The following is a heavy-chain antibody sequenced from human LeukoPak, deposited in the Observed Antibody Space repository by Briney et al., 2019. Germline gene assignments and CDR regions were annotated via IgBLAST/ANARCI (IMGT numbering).Heavy chain of an antibody. J-gene: IGHJ4*02. Sequence: GGSLRLSCAASGFTLSDYYMGWIRQAPGKGLEWVSYSSSSGSTIYYADSVKGRFAISRDNAKNSLYLQMNSLRAEDTAVYYCARRRDFIDYWGQGTLVAVSP. CDR3: ARRRDFIDY. CDR2: SSSSGSTI. V-gene: IGHV3-11*01. CDR1: GFTLSDYY. D-gene: IGHD3/OR15-3a*01.